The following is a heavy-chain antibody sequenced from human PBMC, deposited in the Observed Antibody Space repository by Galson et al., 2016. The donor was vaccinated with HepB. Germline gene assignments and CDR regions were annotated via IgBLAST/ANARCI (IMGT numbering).Heavy chain of an antibody. CDR2: LSGDGGST. D-gene: IGHD5-24*01. Sequence: SLRLSCAASGFTFSAYAMHWVRQAPGRGLEYVSALSGDGGSTYYADSVRGRFSISRDNSKNTLYLQMSSLRAEDTAVYYCVKDFSRRGGYNGQHWGQGTLVTVSS. CDR1: GFTFSAYA. J-gene: IGHJ1*01. V-gene: IGHV3-64D*06. CDR3: VKDFSRRGGYNGQH.